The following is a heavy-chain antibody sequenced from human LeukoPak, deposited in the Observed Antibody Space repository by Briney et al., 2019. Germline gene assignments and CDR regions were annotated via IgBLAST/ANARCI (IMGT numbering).Heavy chain of an antibody. V-gene: IGHV4-30-4*01. D-gene: IGHD4-17*01. J-gene: IGHJ4*02. CDR3: AREDHDYGTGY. Sequence: SETLSLTCTVSGGSISSGDYYWSWIRQPPGTGLEWIGYIYYSGSTYYNPSLKSRVTISVDTSKNQFSLKLSSVTAADTAAYYCAREDHDYGTGYWGQGTLVTVSS. CDR1: GGSISSGDYY. CDR2: IYYSGST.